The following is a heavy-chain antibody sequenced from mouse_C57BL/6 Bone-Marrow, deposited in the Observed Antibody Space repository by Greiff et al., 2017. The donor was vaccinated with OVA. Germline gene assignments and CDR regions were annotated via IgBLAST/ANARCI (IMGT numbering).Heavy chain of an antibody. CDR3: ARVVGTAQATSLFDY. J-gene: IGHJ2*01. V-gene: IGHV1-85*01. CDR1: GYTFTSYD. D-gene: IGHD3-2*02. CDR2: IYPRDGST. Sequence: QVQLKESGPELVKPGASVKLSCKASGYTFTSYDINWVKQRPGQGLEWIGWIYPRDGSTKYNEKFKGKATLTVDTSSSTAYMELHSLTSEDSAVYFCARVVGTAQATSLFDYWGQGTTLTVSS.